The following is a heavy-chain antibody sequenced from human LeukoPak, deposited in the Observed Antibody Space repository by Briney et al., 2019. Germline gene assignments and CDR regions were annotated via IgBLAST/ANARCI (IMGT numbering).Heavy chain of an antibody. D-gene: IGHD3-22*01. V-gene: IGHV3-7*01. Sequence: GSLRLSCAASGFTFSSYWMSWVRQAPGKGLEWVANIKQDGSEKYYVDSVKGRFTISRDNAKNSLYLQMNSLRAEDTAVYYCARGLYYYDSSGHYGGYYFDYWGQGTLVTVS. CDR1: GFTFSSYW. J-gene: IGHJ4*02. CDR2: IKQDGSEK. CDR3: ARGLYYYDSSGHYGGYYFDY.